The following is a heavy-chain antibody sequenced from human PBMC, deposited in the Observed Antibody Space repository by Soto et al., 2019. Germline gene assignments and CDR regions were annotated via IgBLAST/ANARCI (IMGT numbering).Heavy chain of an antibody. Sequence: EVQLVESGGGLVKPGGSLRLSCAASGFTFSSYSMNWVRQAPGKGLEWVSSISSSSSYIYYADSVKGRFTISRDNAKNSLYLQMKSLRAEDTAVYYCARVKVVAATRDAFDIWGQGTMVTVSS. CDR2: ISSSSSYI. J-gene: IGHJ3*02. V-gene: IGHV3-21*01. CDR1: GFTFSSYS. D-gene: IGHD2-15*01. CDR3: ARVKVVAATRDAFDI.